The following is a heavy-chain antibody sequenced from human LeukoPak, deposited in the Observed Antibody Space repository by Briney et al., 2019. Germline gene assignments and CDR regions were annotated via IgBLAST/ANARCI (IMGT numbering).Heavy chain of an antibody. Sequence: SETLSLTCTVSGGSISSSSYYWGWIRQPPGKELEWIGSIYYSGSTYYNPSLKSRVTISVDTSKNQFSLKLSSVTAADTAVYYCARLLKVSYYYGSGSYYNVGGSYYFDYWGQGTLVTVSS. D-gene: IGHD3-10*01. V-gene: IGHV4-39*01. CDR3: ARLLKVSYYYGSGSYYNVGGSYYFDY. CDR1: GGSISSSSYY. J-gene: IGHJ4*02. CDR2: IYYSGST.